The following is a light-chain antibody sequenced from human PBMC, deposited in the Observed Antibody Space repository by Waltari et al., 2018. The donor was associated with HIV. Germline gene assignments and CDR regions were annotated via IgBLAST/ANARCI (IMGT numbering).Light chain of an antibody. Sequence: QSLLTQPPSASGTPWQRVTISCSGSSSNIGRTYVYWYQQLPGTAPKLLIYRNNQRPSGVPDRFSGSKSGTSASLAISGLRSEDEADYYCAAWNDSLSGYVFGTGTKVTV. CDR2: RNN. V-gene: IGLV1-47*01. J-gene: IGLJ1*01. CDR3: AAWNDSLSGYV. CDR1: SSNIGRTY.